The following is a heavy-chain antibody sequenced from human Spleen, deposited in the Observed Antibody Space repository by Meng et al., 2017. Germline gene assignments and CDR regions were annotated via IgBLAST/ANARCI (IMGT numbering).Heavy chain of an antibody. CDR2: IKNKANNYAT. CDR1: GFTISGSA. Sequence: GESLKISCAASGFTISGSAMHWVRQASGKGLEWVGRIKNKANNYATTYAASVKGRFTISRDDSRSTAYLQMNSLKTEDTAVYYCTTSDYATPVLFWGQGTLVTVSS. V-gene: IGHV3-73*01. CDR3: TTSDYATPVLF. J-gene: IGHJ4*02. D-gene: IGHD3-16*01.